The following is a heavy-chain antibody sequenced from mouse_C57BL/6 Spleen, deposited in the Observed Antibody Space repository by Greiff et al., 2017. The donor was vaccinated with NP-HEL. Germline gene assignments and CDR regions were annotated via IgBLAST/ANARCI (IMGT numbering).Heavy chain of an antibody. CDR1: GYTFTSYW. V-gene: IGHV1-72*01. CDR3: ARGEDYYGSSYWYFDV. Sequence: QVQLQQSGAELVKPGASVKLSCKASGYTFTSYWMHWVKQRPGRGLEWIGRIDPNSGGTKYNEQFKSKATLTVDKPSSTAYMQLSSLTSEDSAVDYCARGEDYYGSSYWYFDVWGTGTTVTVSS. D-gene: IGHD1-1*01. J-gene: IGHJ1*03. CDR2: IDPNSGGT.